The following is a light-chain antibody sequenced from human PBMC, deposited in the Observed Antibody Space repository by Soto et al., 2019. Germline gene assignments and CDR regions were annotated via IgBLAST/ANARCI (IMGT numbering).Light chain of an antibody. CDR2: LNSDGRH. Sequence: QPVLTQSPSASASLGASVKLTCTLSSRHSSYAIAWHQQQPEKGPRYLMKLNSDGRHTKGDGIPDRFSGSSSGTERYLTISSLQSEDEADYYCQTWGTGILVFGGGTKVTVL. V-gene: IGLV4-69*01. J-gene: IGLJ2*01. CDR3: QTWGTGILV. CDR1: SRHSSYA.